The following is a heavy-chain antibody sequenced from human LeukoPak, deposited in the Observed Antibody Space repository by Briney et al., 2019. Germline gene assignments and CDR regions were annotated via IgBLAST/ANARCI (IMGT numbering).Heavy chain of an antibody. CDR3: ARGAYYSSGWYTYFDY. CDR2: VYYSGST. J-gene: IGHJ4*02. D-gene: IGHD6-19*01. Sequence: SETLSLTCTVSDYSISSGYYWGWIRQPPGKGLEWIGYVYYSGSTNYNPSLKSRVTISVDTSKNQFSLKLSSVTAADTAVYYCARGAYYSSGWYTYFDYWGQGTLVTVSS. V-gene: IGHV4-61*01. CDR1: DYSISSGYY.